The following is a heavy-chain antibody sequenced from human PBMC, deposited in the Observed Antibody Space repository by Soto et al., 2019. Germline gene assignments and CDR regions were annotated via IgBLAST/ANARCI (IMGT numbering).Heavy chain of an antibody. V-gene: IGHV2-5*02. J-gene: IGHJ5*02. CDR2: IYWDDDK. CDR3: AHTSTFPYCSSTSCYFDWFDP. D-gene: IGHD2-2*01. CDR1: GFSLSTSGVG. Sequence: QITLKESGPTLVKPTQTLTLTCTFSGFSLSTSGVGVGWIRHPPGKALEWLALIYWDDDKRYSTSLKSRLTITKDSSKNQVVLTMTNMDPVDTATYYCAHTSTFPYCSSTSCYFDWFDPWGQGTLVTVSS.